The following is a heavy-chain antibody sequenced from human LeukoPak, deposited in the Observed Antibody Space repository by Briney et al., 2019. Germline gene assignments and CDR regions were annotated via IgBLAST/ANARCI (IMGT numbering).Heavy chain of an antibody. J-gene: IGHJ4*02. V-gene: IGHV3-21*01. Sequence: GGSLRLSCAASGFTFSSYSMNWVRQAPGKGLEWVSSISSSSSYIYYADSVKGRFTISRDNAKNSLYLQMNSLRAEDTAVYYCARKSQLYYYDSSGYANFDYWGQGTLVTVSS. D-gene: IGHD3-22*01. CDR1: GFTFSSYS. CDR2: ISSSSSYI. CDR3: ARKSQLYYYDSSGYANFDY.